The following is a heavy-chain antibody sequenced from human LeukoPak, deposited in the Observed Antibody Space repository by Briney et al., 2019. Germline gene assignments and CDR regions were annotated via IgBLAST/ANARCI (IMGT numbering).Heavy chain of an antibody. D-gene: IGHD2-15*01. V-gene: IGHV3-23*01. CDR3: ARDSDCSGGSCHFDY. CDR2: ISGSGGST. CDR1: GFTFSSYA. Sequence: GGSLRLSCAASGFTFSSYAMSWVRQAPGKGLEWVAAISGSGGSTYYADSVKGRFTISGDNSKNTLYLQMNSLRAEDTAVYYCARDSDCSGGSCHFDYWGQGTLVTVSS. J-gene: IGHJ4*02.